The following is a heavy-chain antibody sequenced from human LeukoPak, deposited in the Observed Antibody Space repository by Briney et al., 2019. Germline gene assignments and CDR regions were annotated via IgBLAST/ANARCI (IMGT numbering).Heavy chain of an antibody. CDR2: IYYSGST. V-gene: IGHV4-39*07. J-gene: IGHJ4*02. CDR3: ARVFLGAVDY. D-gene: IGHD1-26*01. Sequence: SETLSLTCTVSGGSISSSSYYWGWIRQPPGKGLEWIGSIYYSGSTYYNPSLKSRVTISVDTSKNQFSLKLSSVTAADTAVYYCARVFLGAVDYWGQGTLVTVSS. CDR1: GGSISSSSYY.